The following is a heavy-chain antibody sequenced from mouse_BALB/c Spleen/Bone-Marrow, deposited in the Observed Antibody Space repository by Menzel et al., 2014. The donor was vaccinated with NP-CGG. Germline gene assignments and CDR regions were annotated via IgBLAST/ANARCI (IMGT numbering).Heavy chain of an antibody. V-gene: IGHV1-14*01. CDR1: GYTFXRYV. Sequence: VHVKQSGPELVKPGASVKMSCKASGYTFXRYVIHWVRQKPGQGLDWIGYINPYNEGSKYNEKFKGEATLTSDKSSHTAYMELSSLTSDDSAVYYCARESDYGDYFDYWGQGTTLTVSS. CDR2: INPYNEGS. D-gene: IGHD2-13*01. J-gene: IGHJ2*01. CDR3: ARESDYGDYFDY.